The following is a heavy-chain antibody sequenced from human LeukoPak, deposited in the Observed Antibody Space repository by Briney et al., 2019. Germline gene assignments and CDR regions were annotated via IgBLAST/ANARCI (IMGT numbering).Heavy chain of an antibody. CDR1: GYTFSDYY. V-gene: IGHV1-2*02. CDR2: INPNSGGT. CDR3: ARPRGYSGYDWRLFDY. D-gene: IGHD5-12*01. J-gene: IGHJ4*02. Sequence: GASVKVSCKASGYTFSDYYMHWVRQAPGQGLEWMGWINPNSGGTNYAQKFQGRVTMTRDTSISTAYMELSRLRSDDTAVYYCARPRGYSGYDWRLFDYWGQGTLVTVSS.